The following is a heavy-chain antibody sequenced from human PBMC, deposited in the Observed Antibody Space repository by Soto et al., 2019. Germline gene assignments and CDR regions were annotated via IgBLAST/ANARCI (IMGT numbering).Heavy chain of an antibody. CDR1: GDSVSTNSYS. V-gene: IGHV4-39*01. J-gene: IGHJ6*02. Sequence: QLQLQESGPGLVKPSETLSLTCTVSGDSVSTNSYSWGWIRQSPGKGLEWIGTIYSSENTYYNPSHLSRVTISVDTSKNEFSLRLSSVTAADTVVYYCARLNGYCISTNCHAYDGMDVWGQGTTVTVSS. CDR2: IYSSENT. CDR3: ARLNGYCISTNCHAYDGMDV. D-gene: IGHD2-2*03.